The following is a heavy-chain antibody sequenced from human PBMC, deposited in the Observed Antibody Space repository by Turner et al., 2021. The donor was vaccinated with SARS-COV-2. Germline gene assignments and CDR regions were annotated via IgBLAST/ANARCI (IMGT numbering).Heavy chain of an antibody. CDR2: TSYDGSNK. V-gene: IGHV3-30*18. D-gene: IGHD4-4*01. J-gene: IGHJ4*02. Sequence: QVQLVESGGGVVKPGRSLRLSCPASGFTFSSYGMHWVRQAPGKGLEWVAVTSYDGSNKYYADSVKGRFTISRDNSKNTLYLQMNSLRAEDTAVYYCAKQQGLYSNPMYYFDYWGQGTLVTVSS. CDR1: GFTFSSYG. CDR3: AKQQGLYSNPMYYFDY.